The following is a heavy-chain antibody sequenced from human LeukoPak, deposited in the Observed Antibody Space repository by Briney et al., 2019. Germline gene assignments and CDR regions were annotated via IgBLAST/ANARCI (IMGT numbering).Heavy chain of an antibody. J-gene: IGHJ4*02. Sequence: GGSLRLSCAASGFTFSSYSMNWVRQAPGKGLEWVSSITSSSSYIYYADSVKGRFTISRDNAKNSLYLQMTSLRVEDTAVYYCVREAIVAVPAAIFFDRWGQGTLVTVSS. CDR1: GFTFSSYS. CDR3: VREAIVAVPAAIFFDR. V-gene: IGHV3-21*01. D-gene: IGHD2-2*02. CDR2: ITSSSSYI.